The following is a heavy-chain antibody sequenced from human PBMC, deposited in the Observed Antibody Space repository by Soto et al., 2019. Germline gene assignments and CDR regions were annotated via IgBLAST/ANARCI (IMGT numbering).Heavy chain of an antibody. CDR3: VKGFGNYWAFDY. V-gene: IGHV3-30*18. Sequence: PGWSLRLSCAASGFSFSTYGMHWVRQAPGKGLEWVAFISNDGSNKYYADSVKGRFTISRDNSKNTLYLQMNSLRAEDTAVYYCVKGFGNYWAFDYWGQGTLVTVSS. CDR2: ISNDGSNK. CDR1: GFSFSTYG. D-gene: IGHD1-26*01. J-gene: IGHJ4*02.